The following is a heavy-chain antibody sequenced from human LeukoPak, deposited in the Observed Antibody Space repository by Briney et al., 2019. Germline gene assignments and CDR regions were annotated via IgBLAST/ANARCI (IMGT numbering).Heavy chain of an antibody. Sequence: ASVKVSCKASGGTFISYAISWVRQAPGQGLEWMGGIIPIFGTANYAQKFQGRVTITTDESTSTAYMELSSLRSEDTAVYYCASGGPFGVGGFDYWGQGTLVTVSS. CDR3: ASGGPFGVGGFDY. V-gene: IGHV1-69*05. CDR2: IIPIFGTA. CDR1: GGTFISYA. J-gene: IGHJ4*02. D-gene: IGHD3-3*01.